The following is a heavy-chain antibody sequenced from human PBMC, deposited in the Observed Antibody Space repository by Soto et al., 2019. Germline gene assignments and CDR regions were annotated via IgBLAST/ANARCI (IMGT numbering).Heavy chain of an antibody. CDR1: GYTFTSYG. J-gene: IGHJ4*02. D-gene: IGHD4-17*01. CDR2: ISAYNGNT. Sequence: QVQLVQYGAEVKKPGASVKVSCKASGYTFTSYGISSVRQAPGQGLEWMEGISAYNGNTNYAQKLQGRVTMTTDTSTSKAYMELRSRRSDDTAVYYCARDLHGDPYCRGQGTLGTVSS. CDR3: ARDLHGDPYC. V-gene: IGHV1-18*01.